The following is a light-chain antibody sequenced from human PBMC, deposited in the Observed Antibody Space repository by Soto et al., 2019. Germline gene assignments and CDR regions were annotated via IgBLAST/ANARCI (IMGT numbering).Light chain of an antibody. CDR3: HQYGSLPFT. CDR1: QSVSTTY. V-gene: IGKV3-20*01. J-gene: IGKJ4*01. Sequence: EIVLTQSPGTLSLSPGERATLSCRASQSVSTTYLGWYQQRPGQAPRLLIYGASSRATGIPDRFSGSGSGTQFTLTISRLEPEDFAVYYCHQYGSLPFTFGGGTKVDTK. CDR2: GAS.